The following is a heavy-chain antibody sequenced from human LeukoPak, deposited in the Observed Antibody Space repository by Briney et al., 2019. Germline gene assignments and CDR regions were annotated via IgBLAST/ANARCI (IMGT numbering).Heavy chain of an antibody. CDR1: GASFSDGY. Sequence: SETLSLTCSVSGASFSDGYWTWMRQPPGQGLEWIGFIHYNGGTNYNSSLSSRVALSLDTSKNQVALSLKSVTAADTATYYCARASYYYYMDVWGRGTRVTVSS. CDR3: ARASYYYYMDV. J-gene: IGHJ6*03. V-gene: IGHV4-59*01. CDR2: IHYNGGT.